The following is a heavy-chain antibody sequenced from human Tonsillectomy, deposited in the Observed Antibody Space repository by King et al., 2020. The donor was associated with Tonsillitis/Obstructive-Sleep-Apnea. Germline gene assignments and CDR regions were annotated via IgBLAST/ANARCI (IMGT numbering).Heavy chain of an antibody. Sequence: HVQLVESGGGVVQPGRSLRLSCAASRFTFSTYAMHWVRQAPGKGLEWVAVISYDGSNKYYADSVKGRFTISRDNSKNTLYLHVNSLRPEDTAVYYCARQPTTYGSNWYQGGFDHWGQGTLVTVSS. CDR1: RFTFSTYA. V-gene: IGHV3-30*04. CDR2: ISYDGSNK. D-gene: IGHD6-13*01. J-gene: IGHJ4*02. CDR3: ARQPTTYGSNWYQGGFDH.